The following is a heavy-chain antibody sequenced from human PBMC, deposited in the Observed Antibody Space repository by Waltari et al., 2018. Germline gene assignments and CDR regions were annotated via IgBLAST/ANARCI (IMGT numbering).Heavy chain of an antibody. D-gene: IGHD5-18*01. CDR1: GFTFSSYW. CDR3: ARDRYSYGYEDIWYFDL. V-gene: IGHV3-7*01. CDR2: IKQDGSEK. J-gene: IGHJ2*01. Sequence: EVQLVESGGGLVQPGGSLRLSCAASGFTFSSYWMSWVRQAPGQGLEWVANIKQDGSEKYYVDSVKGRFTISRDNAKNSLYLQMNSLRAEDTAVYYCARDRYSYGYEDIWYFDLWGRGTLVTVSS.